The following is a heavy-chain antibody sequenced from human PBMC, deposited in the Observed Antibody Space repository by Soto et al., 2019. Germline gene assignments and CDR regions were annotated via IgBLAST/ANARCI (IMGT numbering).Heavy chain of an antibody. CDR3: ARDRHNNFFDP. V-gene: IGHV4-31*03. J-gene: IGHJ5*02. Sequence: SATLSLTCTVSGASMSSGGYYWTWIRQSPGKGLEWIGYIYYSGSTYYNPSLDSRVAISLDTSRSQFSLTLHSVTAADTAIYYCARDRHNNFFDPWGQGTLVTVSS. CDR1: GASMSSGGYY. D-gene: IGHD6-6*01. CDR2: IYYSGST.